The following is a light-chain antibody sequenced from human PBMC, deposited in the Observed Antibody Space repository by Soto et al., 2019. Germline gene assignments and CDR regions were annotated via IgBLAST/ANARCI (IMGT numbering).Light chain of an antibody. CDR2: KAS. V-gene: IGKV2-30*01. CDR1: QSLVYSDGNTY. J-gene: IGKJ1*01. CDR3: MQGTHWPWT. Sequence: DVVMTQSPLSLPVTLGQPASISCRSSQSLVYSDGNTYLNWFQQRPGQSPRRLIYKASNRDSGVPDRFSGRGSGTDFTLKISRVQAEDVGVYYCMQGTHWPWTFGQGTKVEIK.